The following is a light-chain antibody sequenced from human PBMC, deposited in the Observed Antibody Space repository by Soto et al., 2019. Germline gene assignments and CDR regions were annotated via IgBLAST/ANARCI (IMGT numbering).Light chain of an antibody. CDR2: EVN. V-gene: IGLV2-8*01. J-gene: IGLJ1*01. CDR3: SSYGGYNNVV. Sequence: QSVLTQPASVSGSPGQSITIACTGTSSYVGGYNYVSWYQQHPGKAPKLIIHEVNQRPSGVPDRFSGSKSGNTASLTVSGLQAEDEGTYYCSSYGGYNNVVFGTGTKVTVL. CDR1: SSYVGGYNY.